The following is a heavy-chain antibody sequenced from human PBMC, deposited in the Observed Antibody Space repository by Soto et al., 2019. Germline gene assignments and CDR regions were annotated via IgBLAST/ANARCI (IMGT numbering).Heavy chain of an antibody. CDR2: ISYDGSNK. D-gene: IGHD3-10*01. J-gene: IGHJ5*02. CDR1: GFTFXSYG. Sequence: GGSLRLSCAASGFTFXSYGMHWVRQAPGKGLEWVAVISYDGSNKYYADSVKGRFTISRDNSKNTLYLQMNSLRAEDTAVYYCAKDPGWGSGSSRGLNWFDPWGQGTLVTVSS. V-gene: IGHV3-30*18. CDR3: AKDPGWGSGSSRGLNWFDP.